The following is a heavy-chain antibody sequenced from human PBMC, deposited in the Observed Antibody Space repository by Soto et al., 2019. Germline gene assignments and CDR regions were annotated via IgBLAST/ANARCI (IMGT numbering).Heavy chain of an antibody. CDR1: GGSISSGGYY. CDR3: ARGAYGDYAH. J-gene: IGHJ4*02. Sequence: QVQLQESGPGLVKPSQTLSLTCTVSGGSISSGGYYWSWIRQHPGKGLEWIGYIYYTGTPDYNPSLKSRVTISVDPSETQFSLKLSSVTAADTAVYYCARGAYGDYAHWGQGTLVTVSS. CDR2: IYYTGTP. V-gene: IGHV4-31*03. D-gene: IGHD4-17*01.